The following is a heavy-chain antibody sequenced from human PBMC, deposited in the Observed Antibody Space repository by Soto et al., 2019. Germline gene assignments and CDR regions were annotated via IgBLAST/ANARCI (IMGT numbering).Heavy chain of an antibody. D-gene: IGHD3-3*01. Sequence: QVQLVQSGAEVKKPGASVKVSCKASGYTFTSYGISWVRQAPGQGLEWMGWISAYNGNTNYAQKLQGTGTMTTDTSTSTAYMELRSLRSDDTAVYYLSRATYYEFWSGYYSVRYFDYWGQGTLVTVSS. CDR2: ISAYNGNT. J-gene: IGHJ4*02. V-gene: IGHV1-18*01. CDR3: SRATYYEFWSGYYSVRYFDY. CDR1: GYTFTSYG.